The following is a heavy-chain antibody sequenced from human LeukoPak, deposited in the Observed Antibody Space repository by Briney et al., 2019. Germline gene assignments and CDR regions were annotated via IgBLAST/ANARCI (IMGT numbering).Heavy chain of an antibody. Sequence: GASVKFSCKASGYAFTGYYMHWVRQAPGQGLEWMGWINPNSGGTNYAQKFQGRVTMTRDTSISTAYMELSRLRSDDTAVYYCARDRERKGFDPWGQGTLVTVSS. CDR3: ARDRERKGFDP. V-gene: IGHV1-2*02. D-gene: IGHD1-26*01. CDR2: INPNSGGT. CDR1: GYAFTGYY. J-gene: IGHJ5*02.